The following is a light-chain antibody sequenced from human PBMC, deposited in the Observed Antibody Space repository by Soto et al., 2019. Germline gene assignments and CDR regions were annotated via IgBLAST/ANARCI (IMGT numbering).Light chain of an antibody. CDR3: QQYGSSIT. Sequence: EIVVTQSPATLSVSPGERATLSCRASQSVSSNLAWYQQKPGQAPRLLIYGASTRATGIPARFSGSGSGTEFTLTISRLEPEDFAVYYCQQYGSSITFGQGTRPEIK. CDR2: GAS. CDR1: QSVSSN. J-gene: IGKJ5*01. V-gene: IGKV3-15*01.